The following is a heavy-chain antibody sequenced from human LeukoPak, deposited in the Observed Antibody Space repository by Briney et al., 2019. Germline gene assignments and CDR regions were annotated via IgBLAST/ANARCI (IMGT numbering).Heavy chain of an antibody. D-gene: IGHD3-22*01. V-gene: IGHV3-48*01. Sequence: GGSLRLSCAASGFTFGSYSMNWVRQAPGKGLEWVSYISSSSSTIYYADSVKGRFTISRDNAKNSLYLQMNSLRAEDTALYYCARDFQWLLLDYCGQGTLVTVSS. CDR1: GFTFGSYS. CDR2: ISSSSSTI. CDR3: ARDFQWLLLDY. J-gene: IGHJ4*02.